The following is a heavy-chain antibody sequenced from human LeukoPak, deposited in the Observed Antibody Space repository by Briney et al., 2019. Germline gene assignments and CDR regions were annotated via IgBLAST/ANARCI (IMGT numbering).Heavy chain of an antibody. D-gene: IGHD2-2*01. J-gene: IGHJ4*02. Sequence: SAKVSCKASGYTFTSYGISWVRQAPGQGLEWMAWISSYNGDANYAQKLQGRVTMTTDTSTSTAYIELRSLRSDDTAVYYCAREDTRRGSRGYFDYWGQGTLVTVPS. V-gene: IGHV1-18*01. CDR1: GYTFTSYG. CDR2: ISSYNGDA. CDR3: AREDTRRGSRGYFDY.